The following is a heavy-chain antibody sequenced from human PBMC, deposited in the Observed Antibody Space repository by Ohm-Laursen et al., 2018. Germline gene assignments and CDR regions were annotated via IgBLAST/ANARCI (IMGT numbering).Heavy chain of an antibody. Sequence: SLRLSCAASGFTFSGYAMSWVRQAPGKGLEWVAVVSYDERYKNYVDSVKGRFTVSRDNSKDTLYLQMNSLRNEDTAIYYCAKDVGVAFAYDSWGQGTLVTVSS. D-gene: IGHD2-15*01. CDR1: GFTFSGYA. CDR2: VSYDERYK. V-gene: IGHV3-30*18. CDR3: AKDVGVAFAYDS. J-gene: IGHJ4*02.